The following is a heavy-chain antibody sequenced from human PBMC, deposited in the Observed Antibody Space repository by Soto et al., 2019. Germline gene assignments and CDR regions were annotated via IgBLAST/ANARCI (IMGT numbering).Heavy chain of an antibody. Sequence: VQLVESGGGVVQPGRSLRLSCAASGFTFSSYGMHWVRQAPGKGLEWVAVISYDGSNKYYADSVKGRFTISRDNSKNTLYLQMNSLRAEDTAVYYCAKDLVWFGELHDAFDIWGQGTMVTVSS. CDR3: AKDLVWFGELHDAFDI. J-gene: IGHJ3*02. CDR1: GFTFSSYG. V-gene: IGHV3-30*18. CDR2: ISYDGSNK. D-gene: IGHD3-10*01.